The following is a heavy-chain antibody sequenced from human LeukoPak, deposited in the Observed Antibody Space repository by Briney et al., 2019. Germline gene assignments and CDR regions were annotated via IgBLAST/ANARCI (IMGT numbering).Heavy chain of an antibody. Sequence: PSETLSLTCTVSGGSISSGGYYWSWIRQHPGKGLEWIGYIYYSGSTYYNPSLKSRVTISVDTSKNQFSLKLSPVTAADTAVYYCARVEVGPVYSSSWYEKYFDYWGQRTLVTVSS. CDR3: ARVEVGPVYSSSWYEKYFDY. V-gene: IGHV4-31*03. D-gene: IGHD6-13*01. CDR1: GGSISSGGYY. CDR2: IYYSGST. J-gene: IGHJ4*02.